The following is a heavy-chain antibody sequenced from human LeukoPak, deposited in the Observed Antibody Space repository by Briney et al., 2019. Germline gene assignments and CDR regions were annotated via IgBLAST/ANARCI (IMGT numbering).Heavy chain of an antibody. J-gene: IGHJ4*02. Sequence: GGSLRLSCAASGFTFSSYGMSWVRQAPGKGLEWVSDISGSGGSTYYADSVKGRFTISRDNSKNTLYLQMNSLRAEDTAVYYCAKLWFGELSSFDYWGQGTLVTVSS. CDR2: ISGSGGST. CDR3: AKLWFGELSSFDY. CDR1: GFTFSSYG. V-gene: IGHV3-23*01. D-gene: IGHD3-10*01.